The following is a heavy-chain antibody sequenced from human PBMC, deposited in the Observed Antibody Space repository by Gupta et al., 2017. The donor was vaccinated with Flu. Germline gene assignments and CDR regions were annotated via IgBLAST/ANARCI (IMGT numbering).Heavy chain of an antibody. J-gene: IGHJ4*02. D-gene: IGHD4-17*01. Sequence: QVQLVESGGGVVQPGRSLRLSCPASGFTFRTYGIHWVRQAPGKGLEWVAFIWYDGSNKDYADSVKGRFTISRDNSKNTLFLQMNSLRAEDTAVYYCARDFYGDYERLDYWGQGTLVTVSS. CDR2: IWYDGSNK. CDR3: ARDFYGDYERLDY. V-gene: IGHV3-33*01. CDR1: GFTFRTYG.